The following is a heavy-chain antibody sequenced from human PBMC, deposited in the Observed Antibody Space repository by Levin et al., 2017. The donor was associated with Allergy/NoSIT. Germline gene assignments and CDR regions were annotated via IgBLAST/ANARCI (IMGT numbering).Heavy chain of an antibody. CDR3: ARVTGDWNAFDI. V-gene: IGHV4-39*01. CDR1: GGSISSTSHY. Sequence: LSQTLSLTCTLSGGSISSTSHYWGWIRQPPEKGLEWIGSIFYSGSSYYNPSLKSRVTISVDTSKNQFSLKLSSVTAADTAVYYCARVTGDWNAFDIWGQGTMVTVSS. CDR2: IFYSGSS. J-gene: IGHJ3*02. D-gene: IGHD2-21*02.